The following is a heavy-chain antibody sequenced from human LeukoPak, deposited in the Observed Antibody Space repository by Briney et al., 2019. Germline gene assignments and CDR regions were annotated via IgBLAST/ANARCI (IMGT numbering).Heavy chain of an antibody. Sequence: SETLSLTCAVSGASLSSYYWSWIRQTAGKRLEWIGRIYTSGTTYYNPSLKSRVTLSVDTSKNQFSLKLTSVTAADTAMYYCAGGIAAGTYWGQGTLVTVSS. D-gene: IGHD6-13*01. V-gene: IGHV4-4*07. CDR2: IYTSGTT. CDR3: AGGIAAGTY. J-gene: IGHJ4*02. CDR1: GASLSSYY.